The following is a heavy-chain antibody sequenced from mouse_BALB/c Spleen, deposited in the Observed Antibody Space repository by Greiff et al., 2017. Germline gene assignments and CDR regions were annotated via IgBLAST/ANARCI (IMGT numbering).Heavy chain of an antibody. V-gene: IGHV1-18*01. CDR1: GYSFTGYT. D-gene: IGHD2-1*01. J-gene: IGHJ4*01. CDR3: ARRGKIYYGNSSAMDY. CDR2: INPYNGGT. Sequence: VQLQQSGPELVKPGASMKISCKASGYSFTGYTMNWVKQSHGKNLEWIGLINPYNGGTSYNQKFKGKATLTVDKSSSTAYMELLSLTSEDSAVYYCARRGKIYYGNSSAMDYWGQGTSVTVSS.